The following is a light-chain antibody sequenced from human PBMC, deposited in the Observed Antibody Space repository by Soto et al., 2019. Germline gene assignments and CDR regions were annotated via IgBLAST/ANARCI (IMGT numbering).Light chain of an antibody. CDR3: RSYTSSNTLYV. CDR1: SSDIGAYNS. J-gene: IGLJ1*01. V-gene: IGLV2-14*01. Sequence: SVLTQPASVSGSPGQSITISCSGTSSDIGAYNSVSWYQQHPGKAPKLMVYDVSSRPSGVSNRFSGSKSGNTASLTISGLQAEDEADYYCRSYTSSNTLYVFGTGTKVTVL. CDR2: DVS.